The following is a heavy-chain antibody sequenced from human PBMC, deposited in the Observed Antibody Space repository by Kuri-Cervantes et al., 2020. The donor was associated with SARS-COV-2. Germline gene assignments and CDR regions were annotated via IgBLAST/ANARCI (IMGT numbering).Heavy chain of an antibody. D-gene: IGHD3-10*01. CDR1: GGSISSYY. J-gene: IGHJ3*02. V-gene: IGHV4-4*08. CDR3: ARARMVRGVNGAFDI. Sequence: SETLSLTCTVSGGSISSYYWSWIRQPPGKGLEWIGYIYTSGSTNYNPSLKSRVTISVDTSKNQFSLKLSSVTAADTAVYYCARARMVRGVNGAFDIWGQGTMVTVSS. CDR2: IYTSGST.